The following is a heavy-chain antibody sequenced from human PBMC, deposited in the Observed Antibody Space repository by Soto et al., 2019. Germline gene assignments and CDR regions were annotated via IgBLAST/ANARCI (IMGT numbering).Heavy chain of an antibody. CDR2: ISSSSSYI. Sequence: VGSLRLSCASSVFTFGSYSMNCVRQSPGKGLEWVSSISSSSSYIYYADSVKGRFTISRDNAKNSLYLQMNSLRAEDTAVYYCARPYSRCHSIYYYYGMEVWGQGTTVNVSS. CDR3: ARPYSRCHSIYYYYGMEV. J-gene: IGHJ6*01. CDR1: VFTFGSYS. V-gene: IGHV3-21*01. D-gene: IGHD3-22*01.